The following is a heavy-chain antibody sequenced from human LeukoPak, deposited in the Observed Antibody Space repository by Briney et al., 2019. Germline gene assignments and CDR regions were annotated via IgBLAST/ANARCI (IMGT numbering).Heavy chain of an antibody. CDR2: IYSGGST. Sequence: PGGSLRLSCAASGFTVSSNYMSWVRQAPGKGLEWVSVIYSGGSTYYADSVKGRFTISGDNSKNTLYLQMNSLRAEDTAVYYCARSLLWFGEFGHYFDYWGQGTLVTVSS. D-gene: IGHD3-10*01. V-gene: IGHV3-53*01. CDR1: GFTVSSNY. CDR3: ARSLLWFGEFGHYFDY. J-gene: IGHJ4*02.